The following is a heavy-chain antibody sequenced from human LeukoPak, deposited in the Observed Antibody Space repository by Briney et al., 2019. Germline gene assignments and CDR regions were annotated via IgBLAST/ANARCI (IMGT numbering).Heavy chain of an antibody. V-gene: IGHV5-51*01. J-gene: IGHJ4*02. CDR3: ARVHYYETSDWGNYFDY. CDR1: GYSFTSYW. CDR2: IYPGDSDT. D-gene: IGHD3-22*01. Sequence: PGESLKISCKGSGYSFTSYWIGWVRQMPGKGLEWMGIIYPGDSDTRYSPSFQGQVTISADKSISTAYLQWSSLKASDTAMYCCARVHYYETSDWGNYFDYWGQGTLVTVSS.